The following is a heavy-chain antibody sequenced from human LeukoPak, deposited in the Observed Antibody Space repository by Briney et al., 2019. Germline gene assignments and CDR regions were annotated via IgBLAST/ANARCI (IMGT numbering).Heavy chain of an antibody. J-gene: IGHJ4*02. D-gene: IGHD1-14*01. CDR1: GSSFSTNW. V-gene: IGHV3-7*01. Sequence: GGSLRLSCAASGSSFSTNWMHWVRQTPGKRLEWVAELNEDGTVKYYVDSVKGRFTISRDNAENSLYLQMNRLRAEDTGVYFCANVPRSTVSYWGRGTLVTVSS. CDR2: LNEDGTVK. CDR3: ANVPRSTVSY.